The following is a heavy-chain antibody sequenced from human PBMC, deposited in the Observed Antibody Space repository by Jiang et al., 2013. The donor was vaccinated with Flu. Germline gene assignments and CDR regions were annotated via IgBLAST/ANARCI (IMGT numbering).Heavy chain of an antibody. Sequence: SGFTFSSYAMSWVRQAPGKGLEWVSAISGSGGSTYYADSVKGRFTISRDNSKNTLYLQMNSLRAEDTAVYYCAKDLSYTAMVNIYDYWGQGTLVTVSS. J-gene: IGHJ4*02. CDR3: AKDLSYTAMVNIYDY. CDR1: GFTFSSYA. V-gene: IGHV3-23*01. D-gene: IGHD5-18*01. CDR2: ISGSGGST.